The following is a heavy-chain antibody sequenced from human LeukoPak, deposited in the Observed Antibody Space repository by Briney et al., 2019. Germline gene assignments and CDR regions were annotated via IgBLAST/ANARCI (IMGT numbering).Heavy chain of an antibody. J-gene: IGHJ6*04. CDR3: AQDSFFHHLGL. V-gene: IGHV3-30*02. D-gene: IGHD1-14*01. CDR2: IGYDGSNK. Sequence: GGSLRLSCAASGFTFRSYGMHWVRQAPGKGLEWVTFIGYDGSNKYYTDSVKGRFTISRDNSKNTLYLQMNSLRAEDTAIYYLAQDSFFHHLGLWGKGTTVTVSS. CDR1: GFTFRSYG.